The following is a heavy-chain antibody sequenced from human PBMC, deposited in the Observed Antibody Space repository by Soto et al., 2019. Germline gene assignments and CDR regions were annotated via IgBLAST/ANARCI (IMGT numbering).Heavy chain of an antibody. V-gene: IGHV3-33*01. CDR3: ARDLLYGSGSRNFHYYGMDV. CDR2: FWFDGSKK. J-gene: IGHJ6*02. CDR1: GFSFTIYG. D-gene: IGHD3-10*01. Sequence: QVQLVESGGCVVQPGRSLRLSCAASGFSFTIYGIHWVRHAPGKGLEWVARFWFDGSKKYYADSVKGRFSVSRDNAKSTLYLEMNSLRVDDTAVYYCARDLLYGSGSRNFHYYGMDVWGQGTPVTVSS.